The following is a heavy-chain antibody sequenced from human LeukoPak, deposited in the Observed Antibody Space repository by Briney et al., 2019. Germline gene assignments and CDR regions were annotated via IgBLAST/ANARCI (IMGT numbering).Heavy chain of an antibody. Sequence: PGGPLRLSCAASGFTFSSFEMNWVRQAPGKGLEWVSSISSGARTIYYADSVKGRFTISRDNAKNSLYLQMNSLRAEDAAVYYCARVGVLSSSWLLYWGQGTLVTVSS. D-gene: IGHD6-13*01. V-gene: IGHV3-48*03. CDR1: GFTFSSFE. CDR3: ARVGVLSSSWLLY. CDR2: ISSGARTI. J-gene: IGHJ4*02.